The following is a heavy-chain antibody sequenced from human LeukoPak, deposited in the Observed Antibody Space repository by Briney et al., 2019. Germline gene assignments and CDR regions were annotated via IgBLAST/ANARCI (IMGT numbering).Heavy chain of an antibody. CDR3: ARAIVVTSPYFDL. V-gene: IGHV4-61*02. J-gene: IGHJ2*01. Sequence: SQTLSLTCTVSGVSISSANYYWTWIRQPAGKGLEWIGRIYTSGSTNYNPSLKSRVTISADTPKNQFSLKLSSVTAADTAVYYCARAIVVTSPYFDLWGRGALVTVSS. CDR2: IYTSGST. CDR1: GVSISSANYY. D-gene: IGHD4-23*01.